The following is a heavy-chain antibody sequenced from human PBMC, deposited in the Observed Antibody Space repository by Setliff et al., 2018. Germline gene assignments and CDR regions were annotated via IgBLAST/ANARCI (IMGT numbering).Heavy chain of an antibody. CDR3: ARHRRDSSGNYFVGLYYFDY. V-gene: IGHV4-59*08. D-gene: IGHD3-22*01. J-gene: IGHJ4*02. CDR1: GASISSYY. Sequence: PSETLSLTCTVSGASISSYYWSWIRQPPGKGLEWIGYIYYGGTTNYNPSLKSRVSISLDMSKSQFSLRLSSLTAADTAVYYCARHRRDSSGNYFVGLYYFDYWGQGTPVTVSS. CDR2: IYYGGTT.